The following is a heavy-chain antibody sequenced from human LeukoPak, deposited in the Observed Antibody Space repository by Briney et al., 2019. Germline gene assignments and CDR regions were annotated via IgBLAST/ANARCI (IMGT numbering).Heavy chain of an antibody. CDR2: INPNSGGT. CDR1: GYTFTGYY. V-gene: IGHV1-2*02. D-gene: IGHD3-10*01. J-gene: IGHJ4*02. Sequence: ASVKVSCKASGYTFTGYYMHWVRQAPGQGLEWMGWINPNSGGTNYAQKFQGRVTMTTDTSISTAYMELSRLRSDDTAVYYCARNYYGSGSQILIDYWGQGTLVTVSA. CDR3: ARNYYGSGSQILIDY.